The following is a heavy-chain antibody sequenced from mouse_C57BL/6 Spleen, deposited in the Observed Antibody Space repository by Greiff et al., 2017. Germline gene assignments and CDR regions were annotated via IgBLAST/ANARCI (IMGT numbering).Heavy chain of an antibody. D-gene: IGHD1-1*01. CDR3: ERWGVEGSYYAMDY. CDR1: GYTFTSSW. Sequence: QVQLQQPGAELVKPGDSVKLSCKASGYTFTSSWMHWVKQRPGRGLEWIGRIDPNSGGTKYNEKFKSKATLTVDKPYSTAYMQLSSLTSEDSAVYDCERWGVEGSYYAMDYWGQGTSVTVSS. J-gene: IGHJ4*01. V-gene: IGHV1-72*01. CDR2: IDPNSGGT.